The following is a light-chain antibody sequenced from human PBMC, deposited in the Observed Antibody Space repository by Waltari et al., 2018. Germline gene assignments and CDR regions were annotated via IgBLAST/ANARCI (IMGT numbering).Light chain of an antibody. CDR1: QSVLYSSNDKNY. V-gene: IGKV4-1*01. CDR3: QQYYNDAT. Sequence: SLAVPLGETATINCKSSQSVLYSSNDKNYFAWYQQKPGQPPKLLIYWASTRESGVPDRFSGSGSGTDFTLTISSLQAEDAAVYYCQQYYNDATFGQGTKVEIK. J-gene: IGKJ1*01. CDR2: WAS.